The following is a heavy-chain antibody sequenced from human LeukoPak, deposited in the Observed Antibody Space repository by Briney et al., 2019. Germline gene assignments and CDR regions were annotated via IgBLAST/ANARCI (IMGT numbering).Heavy chain of an antibody. D-gene: IGHD6-13*01. CDR3: ARAPALIAAAGRGWFDP. CDR2: IYYSGST. V-gene: IGHV4-31*03. CDR1: GGAISSGGYY. Sequence: TLSLTCTVSGGAISSGGYYWTWIRQHPGKGLEWIGYIYYSGSTNYNPSLKSRVTISVDTSKNQFSLKLSSVTAADTAVYYCARAPALIAAAGRGWFDPWGQGTLVTVS. J-gene: IGHJ5*02.